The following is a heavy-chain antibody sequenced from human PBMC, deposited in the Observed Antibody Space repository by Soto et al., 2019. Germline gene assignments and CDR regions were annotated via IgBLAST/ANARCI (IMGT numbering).Heavy chain of an antibody. V-gene: IGHV1-2*04. CDR2: INPNSGGT. D-gene: IGHD6-13*01. CDR3: ARSIAAAGSDYFDY. CDR1: GYTFTGYY. J-gene: IGHJ4*02. Sequence: QVQLVQSGAEVKKPGASVKVSCKASGYTFTGYYMHWVRQAPGQGLEWMGWINPNSGGTNYAQKFQGWVTMTRDTSISAAYMELSRLRSDDTAVYYCARSIAAAGSDYFDYWGQGTLVTVSS.